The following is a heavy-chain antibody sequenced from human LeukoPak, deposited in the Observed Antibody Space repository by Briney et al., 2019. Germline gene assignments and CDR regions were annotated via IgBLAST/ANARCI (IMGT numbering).Heavy chain of an antibody. D-gene: IGHD6-19*01. J-gene: IGHJ4*02. V-gene: IGHV3-33*01. CDR3: ARDLSAAFDS. Sequence: GGSLRLSCAASGFPFSSYGMHWVRQAPGKGLEWVARLDYDERIDYANSVKGRFSISRDNSKNTLFLDMSDLRVEDTAVYYCARDLSAAFDSWGQGVLVTVSS. CDR2: LDYDERI. CDR1: GFPFSSYG.